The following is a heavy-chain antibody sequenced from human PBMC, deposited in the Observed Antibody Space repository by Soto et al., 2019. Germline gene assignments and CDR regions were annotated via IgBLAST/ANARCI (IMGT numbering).Heavy chain of an antibody. D-gene: IGHD2-21*02. V-gene: IGHV3-15*07. CDR1: GFSFSNAW. Sequence: EVQLVESGGGLVKPGGSLRLSCAASGFSFSNAWLNWVRQAPGKGLEWVGRIKSKPDGGTIEYAAPVKGRFNISRDDSKATVYLHMNSLTTEDTAFYYSTTTGLCGADCGAWGQGTLVTVS. CDR3: TTTGLCGADCGA. J-gene: IGHJ4*02. CDR2: IKSKPDGGTI.